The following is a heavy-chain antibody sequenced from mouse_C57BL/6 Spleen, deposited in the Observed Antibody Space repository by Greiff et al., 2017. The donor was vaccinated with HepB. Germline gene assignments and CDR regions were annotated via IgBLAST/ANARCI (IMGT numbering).Heavy chain of an antibody. CDR1: GYTFTEYT. CDR3: ARHEGDYYGSSSYWYFDV. V-gene: IGHV1-62-2*01. D-gene: IGHD1-1*01. J-gene: IGHJ1*03. CDR2: FYPGSGSI. Sequence: LQESGAELVKPGASVKLSCKASGYTFTEYTIHWVKQRSGQGLEWIGWFYPGSGSIKYNEKFKDKATLTADKSSSTVYMELSRLTSEDSAVYFCARHEGDYYGSSSYWYFDVWGTGTTVTVSS.